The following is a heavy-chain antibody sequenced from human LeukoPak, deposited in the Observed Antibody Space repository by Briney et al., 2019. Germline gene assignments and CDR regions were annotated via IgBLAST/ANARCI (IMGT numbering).Heavy chain of an antibody. CDR3: ARDYNSGWYESPTSFDY. D-gene: IGHD6-19*01. CDR1: GFTFSSYE. J-gene: IGHJ4*02. CDR2: ISSSGSTI. Sequence: GGSLRLSCAASGFTFSSYEMNWVRQAPGKGLEWVSYISSSGSTIYYADSVKGRFTISRDNAKNSLYLQMNSLRAEDTAVYYCARDYNSGWYESPTSFDYWGQGTLVTVSS. V-gene: IGHV3-48*03.